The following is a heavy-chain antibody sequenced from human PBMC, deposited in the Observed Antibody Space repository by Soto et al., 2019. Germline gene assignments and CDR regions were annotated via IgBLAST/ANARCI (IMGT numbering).Heavy chain of an antibody. CDR3: AKARDQKWVRLPLDY. CDR2: FSATSENT. Sequence: EVQLLESGGGLVQTGGSLRLSCVGSGFFFSSYTMTWVRQAPGKGLEWVSSFSATSENTYYADSVRGQFTITRDNAKNTLFLQMHSLTAEDTAMYYCAKARDQKWVRLPLDYWGQGILVIVSS. CDR1: GFFFSSYT. D-gene: IGHD1-26*01. V-gene: IGHV3-23*01. J-gene: IGHJ4*02.